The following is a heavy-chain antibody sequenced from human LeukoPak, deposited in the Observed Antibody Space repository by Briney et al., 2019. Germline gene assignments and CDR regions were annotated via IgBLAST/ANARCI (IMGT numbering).Heavy chain of an antibody. CDR3: ARDSSGYKYYFDY. Sequence: GGSLRLSCAASGFTFSSYWMHWVRQAPGKGLVWVSRINSDGSSTSYADSVKGRFTISGDNAKNTLYLQMNSLRAEDTAVYYCARDSSGYKYYFDYWGQGTLVTVSS. CDR2: INSDGSST. D-gene: IGHD3-22*01. J-gene: IGHJ4*02. V-gene: IGHV3-74*01. CDR1: GFTFSSYW.